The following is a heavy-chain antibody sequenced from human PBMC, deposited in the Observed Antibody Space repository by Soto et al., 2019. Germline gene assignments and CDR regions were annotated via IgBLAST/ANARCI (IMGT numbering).Heavy chain of an antibody. CDR3: AKAAVNWNDADAFDI. J-gene: IGHJ3*02. CDR2: ISSTSDNT. Sequence: GGSLRLSCAASGFTFSNYAMSWVRQAPGKGLEWVSAISSTSDNTYYADSVKGRFAISRDNSKNTLCLQMNSLRAEDTAVYYCAKAAVNWNDADAFDIWGQGTMVTV. CDR1: GFTFSNYA. V-gene: IGHV3-23*01. D-gene: IGHD1-1*01.